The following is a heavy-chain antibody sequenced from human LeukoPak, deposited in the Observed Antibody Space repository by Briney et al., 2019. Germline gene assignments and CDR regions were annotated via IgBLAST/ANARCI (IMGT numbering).Heavy chain of an antibody. CDR2: IYYSGST. V-gene: IGHV4-59*08. D-gene: IGHD6-19*01. Sequence: PSETLSLTCTVSGGSISSYYWSWIRQPPGKGLEWIGYIYYSGSTNYNPSLKSRVTISVDTSKNQFSLKLSSVTAADTAVYYCVRHIAKGGGWYDTTYYYYYMDVWGKGTTVTVSS. CDR3: VRHIAKGGGWYDTTYYYYYMDV. CDR1: GGSISSYY. J-gene: IGHJ6*03.